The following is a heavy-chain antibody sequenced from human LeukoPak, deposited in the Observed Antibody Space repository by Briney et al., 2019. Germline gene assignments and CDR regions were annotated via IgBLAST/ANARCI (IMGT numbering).Heavy chain of an antibody. D-gene: IGHD1-26*01. V-gene: IGHV1-69*05. CDR3: AMGSGSYHPGNY. J-gene: IGHJ4*02. Sequence: SVKVSCKASGDTFSSYAIIWVRQAPGQGPEWMGGIIPIFGTTNYAQKFQGRVTITTDESTSAAYMELSSLRFEDTAVYYCAMGSGSYHPGNYWGQGTLVTVSS. CDR2: IIPIFGTT. CDR1: GDTFSSYA.